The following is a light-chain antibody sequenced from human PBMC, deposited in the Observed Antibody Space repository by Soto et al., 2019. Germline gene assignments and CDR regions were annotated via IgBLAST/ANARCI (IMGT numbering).Light chain of an antibody. J-gene: IGLJ2*01. CDR1: DIEGRV. CDR3: QVWDTSPDHVI. Sequence: SYELTQAPSMSVAPGQTATITCGGNDIEGRVVHWYQQEPGQAPVLVVFDDIVRPSGIPERFSGASSGNTATLTITRVEAGDEADYYCQVWDTSPDHVIFGGGTKVTVL. CDR2: DDI. V-gene: IGLV3-21*02.